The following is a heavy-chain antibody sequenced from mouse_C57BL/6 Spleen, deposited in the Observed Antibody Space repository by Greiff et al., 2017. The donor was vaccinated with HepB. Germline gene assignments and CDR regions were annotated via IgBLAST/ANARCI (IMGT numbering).Heavy chain of an antibody. V-gene: IGHV1-64*01. Sequence: QVQLKQPGAELVKPGASVKLSCKASGYTFTSYWMHWVKQRPGQGLEWIGMIHPNSGSTNYNEKFKSKATLTVDKSSSTAYMQLSSLTSEDSAVYYCARRNWAWYFDVWGTGTTVTVSS. D-gene: IGHD4-1*01. CDR3: ARRNWAWYFDV. J-gene: IGHJ1*03. CDR2: IHPNSGST. CDR1: GYTFTSYW.